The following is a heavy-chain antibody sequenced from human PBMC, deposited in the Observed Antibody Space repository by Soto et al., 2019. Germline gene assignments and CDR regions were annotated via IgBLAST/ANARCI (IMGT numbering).Heavy chain of an antibody. D-gene: IGHD3-3*01. V-gene: IGHV3-48*02. Sequence: WSLRLSCAVSGFPFIPYSMNWVRQSPVKGLEWISYISSGGDTIYYADSVRGRFNVSRDNTKNSLYLQMDSLRDEDTAVYYCARDRSTIYGGVTPIDYWGQGTLVTVSS. J-gene: IGHJ4*02. CDR3: ARDRSTIYGGVTPIDY. CDR1: GFPFIPYS. CDR2: ISSGGDTI.